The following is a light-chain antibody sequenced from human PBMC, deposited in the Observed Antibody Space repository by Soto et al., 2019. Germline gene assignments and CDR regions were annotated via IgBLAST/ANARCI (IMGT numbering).Light chain of an antibody. Sequence: QSALTQPASVSGSPGQSITISCTGTSSDVGGYNYVSWYQQHPGKAPKLMIYEVANRPSGVSNRFSGSKAGNTASLTISGLQAEGEADYYFTSYTSSSTYVFGTGTKLTVL. J-gene: IGLJ1*01. CDR2: EVA. CDR1: SSDVGGYNY. CDR3: TSYTSSSTYV. V-gene: IGLV2-14*01.